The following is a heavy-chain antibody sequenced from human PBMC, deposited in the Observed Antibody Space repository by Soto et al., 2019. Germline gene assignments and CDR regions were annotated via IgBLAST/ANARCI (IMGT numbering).Heavy chain of an antibody. V-gene: IGHV3-30*18. CDR3: AKDQAPLTPGYDFWLQDYYYYGLDV. CDR1: GFTFSSYG. D-gene: IGHD3-3*01. CDR2: ISYDGSNK. Sequence: QVPLVESGGGVVQPGRSLRLSCAASGFTFSSYGMHWVRQAPGKGLEWVAVISYDGSNKYYADSVKGRFTISRDNYKNTLYLQMNSLRAEDTAVYYCAKDQAPLTPGYDFWLQDYYYYGLDVWGQGTTVTVSS. J-gene: IGHJ6*02.